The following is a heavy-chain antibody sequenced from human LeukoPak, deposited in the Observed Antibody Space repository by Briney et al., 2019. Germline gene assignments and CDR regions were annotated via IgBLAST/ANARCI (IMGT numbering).Heavy chain of an antibody. V-gene: IGHV5-51*01. D-gene: IGHD4-23*01. J-gene: IGHJ4*02. CDR2: IYPGDSDT. Sequence: GESLKIPCKVSGYSFTSYWIGWVRLIPVKGLEWMGIIYPGDSDTKYSPSFQGQVTISAEKSIRTAYLQWISLKASDTAMYYCTSQRNYGGIDYWGQGTLVTVSS. CDR1: GYSFTSYW. CDR3: TSQRNYGGIDY.